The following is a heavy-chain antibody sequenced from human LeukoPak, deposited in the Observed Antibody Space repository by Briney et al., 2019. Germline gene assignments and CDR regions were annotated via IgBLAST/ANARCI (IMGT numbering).Heavy chain of an antibody. CDR2: ISGSGGGT. V-gene: IGHV3-23*01. J-gene: IGHJ4*02. CDR3: AKDSYSSTWFLFDY. CDR1: GFTFSSYA. Sequence: PGGSLRLSCAASGFTFSSYAMSWVRQAPGKGLEWVAGISGSGGGTYYADSVRGGFTISRDNSKNTLYLQMNSLRAEDTAVYYCAKDSYSSTWFLFDYWGQGTLVTVSS. D-gene: IGHD6-13*01.